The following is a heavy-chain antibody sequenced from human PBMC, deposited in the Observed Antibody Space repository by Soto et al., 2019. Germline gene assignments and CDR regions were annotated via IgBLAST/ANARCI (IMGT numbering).Heavy chain of an antibody. CDR2: INHSGST. CDR1: GGSFSGYY. D-gene: IGHD2-15*01. Sequence: QVQLQQWGAGLLKPSETLSLTCAVYGGSFSGYYWSWIRQPPGKGLEWIGEINHSGSTNYNPSLESRVTISVDTSKNQFSLKLSSVTAADTAVYYCAELPGPYDAFDIWGQGTMVTVSS. J-gene: IGHJ3*02. V-gene: IGHV4-34*01. CDR3: AELPGPYDAFDI.